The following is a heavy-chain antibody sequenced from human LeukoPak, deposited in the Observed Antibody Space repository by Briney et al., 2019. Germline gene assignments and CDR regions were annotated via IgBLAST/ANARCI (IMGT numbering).Heavy chain of an antibody. D-gene: IGHD3-9*01. CDR2: LYYSGNT. CDR1: GDSLITGGNY. CDR3: AKGRKDFDTNLGPFDS. J-gene: IGHJ4*02. Sequence: SETLPLTCTVSGDSLITGGNYWSWIRQPPGKGLEWIGYLYYSGNTYYNPSLRSRVSISVDRSKNQFSLKVTSVTTADTAVYYCAKGRKDFDTNLGPFDSWGQGILVTVSS. V-gene: IGHV4-30-2*02.